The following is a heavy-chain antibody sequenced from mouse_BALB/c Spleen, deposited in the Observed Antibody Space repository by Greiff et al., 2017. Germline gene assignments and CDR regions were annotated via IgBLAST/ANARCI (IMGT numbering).Heavy chain of an antibody. Sequence: QVQLKESGAELVKPGASVKLSCKASGYTFTSYYMYWVKQRPGQGLEWIGEINPSNGGTNFNEKFKSKATLTVDKSSSTAYMQLSSLTSEDSAVYYCTRNDYDGGFAYWGQGTLVTVSA. V-gene: IGHV1S81*02. CDR1: GYTFTSYY. CDR2: INPSNGGT. D-gene: IGHD2-4*01. CDR3: TRNDYDGGFAY. J-gene: IGHJ3*01.